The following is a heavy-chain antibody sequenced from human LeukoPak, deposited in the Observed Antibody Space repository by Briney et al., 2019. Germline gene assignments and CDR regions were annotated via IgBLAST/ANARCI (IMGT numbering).Heavy chain of an antibody. CDR1: GYTFTSYG. J-gene: IGHJ3*02. CDR3: GRNRLGKALDI. CDR2: ISAYNGNT. D-gene: IGHD7-27*01. Sequence: ASVKVSCKASGYTFTSYGISWVRQAPGQGLEWMGWISAYNGNTNYAQKLQGRLTLTRDTSISTAYMELNRLRSDDTAIFYCGRNRLGKALDIWGQGTMVTVSS. V-gene: IGHV1-18*01.